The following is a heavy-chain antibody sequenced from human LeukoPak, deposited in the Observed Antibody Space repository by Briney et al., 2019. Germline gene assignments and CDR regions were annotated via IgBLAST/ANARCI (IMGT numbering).Heavy chain of an antibody. Sequence: SETLSLTCTASGDSISGFYWSWIRQPAGKGLQWIGRISTSGSTNYNPSLKSRVTMSVDRSTNEFSLTVRSVTAADTALYYCARGLPSYGDYVGYYFYMDVWGKGTTVTVSS. CDR3: ARGLPSYGDYVGYYFYMDV. J-gene: IGHJ6*03. CDR2: ISTSGST. D-gene: IGHD4-17*01. CDR1: GDSISGFY. V-gene: IGHV4-4*07.